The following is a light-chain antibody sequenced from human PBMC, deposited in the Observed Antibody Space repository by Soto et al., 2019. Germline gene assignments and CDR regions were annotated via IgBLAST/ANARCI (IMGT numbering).Light chain of an antibody. Sequence: QSALTQPASVSGSPGQSITISCTGASSDVGDYNYVSWYQQHPGKAPKLMIYDVSNRPSGVSNRFSDSKSGNTASLTISGLQAEDEADYYCSSYTSSSTLWMFGGGTKLTVL. CDR3: SSYTSSSTLWM. J-gene: IGLJ3*02. CDR1: SSDVGDYNY. V-gene: IGLV2-14*01. CDR2: DVS.